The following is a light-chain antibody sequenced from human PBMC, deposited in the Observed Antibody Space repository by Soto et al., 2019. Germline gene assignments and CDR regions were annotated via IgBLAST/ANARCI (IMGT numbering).Light chain of an antibody. Sequence: DIQMTQSPSSLSASVGDRVTITCRASQSISSWLAWYQQKPGKAPNLLIYGASSLQGGVPSRFSGSGSGTDFTLTISRLEPEDFAVYYCQQYGSSGTFGQGTKVDI. V-gene: IGKV1-5*01. CDR2: GAS. CDR3: QQYGSSGT. J-gene: IGKJ1*01. CDR1: QSISSW.